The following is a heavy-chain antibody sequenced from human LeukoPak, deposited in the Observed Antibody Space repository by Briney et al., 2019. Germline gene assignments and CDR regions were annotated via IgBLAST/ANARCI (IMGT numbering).Heavy chain of an antibody. J-gene: IGHJ4*02. Sequence: SETLSVTCTVSGASISNGGYYWSWIRQRPGKGLEWIGYIYFSGSTYYNPSLKSRVAISVDTSKNQFSLKLSSVTAADTAMYYCARVPPDDCGDPYYFDCWGQGTLVTVSS. CDR1: GASISNGGYY. V-gene: IGHV4-31*03. CDR2: IYFSGST. CDR3: ARVPPDDCGDPYYFDC. D-gene: IGHD4-17*01.